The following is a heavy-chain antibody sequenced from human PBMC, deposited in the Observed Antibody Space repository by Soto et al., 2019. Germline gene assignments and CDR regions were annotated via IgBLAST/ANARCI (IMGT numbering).Heavy chain of an antibody. D-gene: IGHD5-12*01. V-gene: IGHV2-70*04. Sequence: SPTLVNPTETVTLTCTVSGFSLSTSGIGFRWIRQPPGKALEWLARIDWDDDKFYRTYMKTRLTISKDTSKNQVVLTMTNMDPVDTATYYCARMGSGYDLQYFDYWGQGIKLPVSS. CDR3: ARMGSGYDLQYFDY. J-gene: IGHJ4*02. CDR1: GFSLSTSGIG. CDR2: IDWDDDK.